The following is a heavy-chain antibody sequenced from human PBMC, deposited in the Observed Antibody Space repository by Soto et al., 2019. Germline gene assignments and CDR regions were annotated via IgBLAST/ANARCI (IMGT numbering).Heavy chain of an antibody. J-gene: IGHJ4*02. V-gene: IGHV3-72*01. Sequence: GGSLRLSCAASGFTFSNSDMDWVRQAPGKGLEWVGRTRNKANSYTTEYAASVKGRFTISRDDSKNSLYLQMNSLKTEDTAVYYCARVYGGSYRHQRNDYWGQGTLVTVSS. CDR3: ARVYGGSYRHQRNDY. D-gene: IGHD1-26*01. CDR2: TRNKANSYTT. CDR1: GFTFSNSD.